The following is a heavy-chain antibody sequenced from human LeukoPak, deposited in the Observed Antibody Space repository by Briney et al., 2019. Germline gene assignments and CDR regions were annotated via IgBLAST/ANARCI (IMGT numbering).Heavy chain of an antibody. CDR1: GGSISSYY. CDR2: IYYSGGT. D-gene: IGHD2-2*01. J-gene: IGHJ4*02. V-gene: IGHV4-59*01. CDR3: ARDSAMAY. Sequence: PSETLSLTCTVSGGSISSYYWSWIRQPPGKGLEWIGYIYYSGGTNYNPSLKSRVTISVDTSKNQFSLKLSSVTAADTAVYYCARDSAMAYWGQGTLVTVSS.